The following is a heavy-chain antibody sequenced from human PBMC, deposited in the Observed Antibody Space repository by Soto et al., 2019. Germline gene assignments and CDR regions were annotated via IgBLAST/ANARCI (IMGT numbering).Heavy chain of an antibody. CDR2: IIPVFGTT. CDR1: GGTFSSYA. Sequence: QVQLVQSGAEVKKPGSSVKVSCKASGGTFSSYAISWLRQAPGQGLEWMGGIIPVFGTTNYEQNFQGRVTISADGSTSTAYMELSSLRSADTSVYYCATSSPYIFIGTPDGNHYYYAMDVWGQGTTVTVSS. V-gene: IGHV1-69*01. CDR3: ATSSPYIFIGTPDGNHYYYAMDV. D-gene: IGHD6-6*01. J-gene: IGHJ6*02.